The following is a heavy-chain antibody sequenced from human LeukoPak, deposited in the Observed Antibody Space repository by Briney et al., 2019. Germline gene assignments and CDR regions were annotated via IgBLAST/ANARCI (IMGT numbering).Heavy chain of an antibody. D-gene: IGHD5-12*01. CDR2: ISSSSGTI. Sequence: PGGSLRLSCAASGFTFSTYSMNWVRQAPGKGLEWVSYISSSSGTIHYADSVKGLFTISRVNAKNSLYLQMNSLRAEDTAVYYCARGRYSSTFDYWGQGTLVTVSS. CDR1: GFTFSTYS. V-gene: IGHV3-48*01. J-gene: IGHJ4*02. CDR3: ARGRYSSTFDY.